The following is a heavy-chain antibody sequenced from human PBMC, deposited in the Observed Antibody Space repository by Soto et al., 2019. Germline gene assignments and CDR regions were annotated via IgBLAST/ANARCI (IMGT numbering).Heavy chain of an antibody. D-gene: IGHD3-3*01. CDR1: GGSISSGGYY. Sequence: PSETLSLTCTVSGGSISSGGYYWSWIRQHPGKGLEWIGYIYYSGSTYYNPSLKSRVTISVDTSKNQFSLKLSSVTAADTAVYYCAREIIDYDFWSGSYYFDYWGQGTLVTVS. CDR2: IYYSGST. CDR3: AREIIDYDFWSGSYYFDY. J-gene: IGHJ4*02. V-gene: IGHV4-31*03.